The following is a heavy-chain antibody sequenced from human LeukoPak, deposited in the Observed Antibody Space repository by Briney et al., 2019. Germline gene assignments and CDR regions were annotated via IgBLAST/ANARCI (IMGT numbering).Heavy chain of an antibody. V-gene: IGHV4-39*07. CDR2: IFYSGST. Sequence: SETLSLTCTVSGGSISSSSYYWGWIRQPPGRGLEGIWNIFYSGSTYYSPSLRSRVTRSIETSRTHFYLKLNSVTAAHTAVYYCAKPNGYGLVDIWGKGTMVTVSS. CDR3: AKPNGYGLVDI. D-gene: IGHD3-10*01. J-gene: IGHJ3*02. CDR1: GGSISSSSYY.